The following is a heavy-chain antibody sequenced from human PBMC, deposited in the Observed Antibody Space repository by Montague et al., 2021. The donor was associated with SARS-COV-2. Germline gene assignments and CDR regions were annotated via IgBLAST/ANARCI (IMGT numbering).Heavy chain of an antibody. Sequence: SETLSLTCIVSGDSMSGYYWSWIRQPPGKGLEWIGYIHDSGSTNYNPSLKSRVTISVNMSKSQFSLRVSSVTAADTAIYYCVRGWNSAGSPRYPWFDPWGQGALVTVSS. V-gene: IGHV4-59*13. CDR2: IHDSGST. CDR3: VRGWNSAGSPRYPWFDP. J-gene: IGHJ5*02. CDR1: GDSMSGYY. D-gene: IGHD2-15*01.